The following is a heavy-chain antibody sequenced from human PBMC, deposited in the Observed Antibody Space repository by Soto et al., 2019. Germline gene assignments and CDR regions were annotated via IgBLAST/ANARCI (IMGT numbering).Heavy chain of an antibody. J-gene: IGHJ4*02. CDR3: AKAKGGTIDY. Sequence: QVQLVESGGAVVQPGRFLRLSCAASGFTFSNYGIHWVRQAPGKGLEWVAAVSFDGSNKYYADSVKGRFTISRDSSKNTVYLQMNSLRADDTAVYYCAKAKGGTIDYWGQGTLVTVSS. CDR2: VSFDGSNK. D-gene: IGHD1-1*01. V-gene: IGHV3-30*18. CDR1: GFTFSNYG.